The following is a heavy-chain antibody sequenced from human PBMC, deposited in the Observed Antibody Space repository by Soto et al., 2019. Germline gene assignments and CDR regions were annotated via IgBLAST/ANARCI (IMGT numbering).Heavy chain of an antibody. Sequence: SETLSLTCTVSGGSISSYYWSWIRQPPGKGLEWIGYIYYSGSTNSNPSLKSRATISVDTSKNQFSLKLSSVTAADTAVYYCARRGYSYGRTLFDYWGQGTLVTVSS. V-gene: IGHV4-59*01. D-gene: IGHD5-18*01. CDR3: ARRGYSYGRTLFDY. CDR1: GGSISSYY. J-gene: IGHJ4*02. CDR2: IYYSGST.